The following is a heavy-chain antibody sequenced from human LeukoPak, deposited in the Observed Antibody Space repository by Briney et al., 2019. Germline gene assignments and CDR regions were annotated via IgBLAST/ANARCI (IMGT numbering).Heavy chain of an antibody. V-gene: IGHV1-69*05. CDR3: AKDDNTNAKLLLDS. Sequence: ASVKVSCKASGGTFSSYAISWVRQAPGQGLGWMGGIIPIFGTANYAQKFQGRVTITTDESTSTAYMELSSLRSEDTAVYYCAKDDNTNAKLLLDSWGQGTLVTVSS. D-gene: IGHD1-26*01. J-gene: IGHJ4*02. CDR2: IIPIFGTA. CDR1: GGTFSSYA.